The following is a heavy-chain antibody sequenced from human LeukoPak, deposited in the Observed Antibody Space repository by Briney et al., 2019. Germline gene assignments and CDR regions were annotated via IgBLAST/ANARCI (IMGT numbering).Heavy chain of an antibody. D-gene: IGHD3-9*01. J-gene: IGHJ4*02. CDR2: IYGHDGGT. Sequence: ASVKVSCKASGYTFTSYYMHWVRQAPGQGLEWMGWIYGHDGGTNFAQKFQDRVTMTRDTSITTAYMELTSLTPDDTAVYYCVRDFDWGPDYWGQGTLVTVSS. CDR1: GYTFTSYY. CDR3: VRDFDWGPDY. V-gene: IGHV1-2*02.